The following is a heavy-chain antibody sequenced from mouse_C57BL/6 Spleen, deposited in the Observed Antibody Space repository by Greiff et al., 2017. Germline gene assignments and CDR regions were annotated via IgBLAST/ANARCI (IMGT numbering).Heavy chain of an antibody. CDR3: AITVVELYFDY. J-gene: IGHJ2*01. Sequence: VQLQQSGPELVKPGASVKISCKASGYTFTDYYMNWVKQSHGKSLEWIGDINPNNGGTSYNQKFKGKATLTVDKSSSTAYMELRSLTSEDSAVYYCAITVVELYFDYWGQGTTLTVSS. CDR1: GYTFTDYY. CDR2: INPNNGGT. V-gene: IGHV1-26*01. D-gene: IGHD1-1*01.